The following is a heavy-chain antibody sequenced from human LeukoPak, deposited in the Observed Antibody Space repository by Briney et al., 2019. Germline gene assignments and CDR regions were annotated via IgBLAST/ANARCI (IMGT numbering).Heavy chain of an antibody. CDR1: GGSISSGDYY. Sequence: SETLSLTCTVSGGSISSGDYYWSWIRQPPGKGLEWIGYIYHSGSTYYNPSLKSRITISVDRSKNQFSLKLNSVTAADTAVYYCAKGGPTGSNYFDFWGQGTLVTVSS. V-gene: IGHV4-30-2*01. CDR3: AKGGPTGSNYFDF. D-gene: IGHD1-26*01. CDR2: IYHSGST. J-gene: IGHJ4*02.